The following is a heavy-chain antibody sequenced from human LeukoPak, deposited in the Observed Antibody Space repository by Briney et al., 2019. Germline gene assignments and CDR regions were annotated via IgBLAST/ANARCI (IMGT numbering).Heavy chain of an antibody. CDR1: GGSISSGTYY. CDR2: IYTSGST. CDR3: ARNSCPSGSCYDNRGYFDY. D-gene: IGHD2-15*01. Sequence: SETLSLTCTVSGGSISSGTYYWSWIRQPAGKGLEWIGRIYTSGSTNYNPSLKSRVTISVDTSKNQFSLKLSSVTAADTAVYYCARNSCPSGSCYDNRGYFDYWGQGTLVTVSS. J-gene: IGHJ4*02. V-gene: IGHV4-61*02.